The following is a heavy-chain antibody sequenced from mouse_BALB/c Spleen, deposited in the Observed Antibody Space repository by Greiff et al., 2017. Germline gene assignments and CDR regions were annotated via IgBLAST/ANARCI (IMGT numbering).Heavy chain of an antibody. CDR1: GFSLSTSGMG. CDR3: ARSEAGTGFDY. V-gene: IGHV8-12*01. Sequence: QVTLKVCGPGILQPSQTLSLTCSFSGFSLSTSGMGLSWIRQPSGLGLEWLAHIYWDDDKRYNPSLKSRLTITKDTSRTQVFLKITSVDTADTATYYCARSEAGTGFDYWGQGTTLTVSS. J-gene: IGHJ2*01. CDR2: IYWDDDK. D-gene: IGHD4-1*01.